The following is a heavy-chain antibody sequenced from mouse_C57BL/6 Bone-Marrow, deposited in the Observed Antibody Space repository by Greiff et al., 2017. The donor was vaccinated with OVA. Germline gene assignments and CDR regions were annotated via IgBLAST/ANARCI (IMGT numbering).Heavy chain of an antibody. CDR2: INPNNGGT. Sequence: VQLQQSGPELVKPGASVKISCKASGYTFTDYYMNWVKQSHGKSLEWIGDINPNNGGTSYNQKFKGKATLTVDKSSSTAYMELRSLTSEDSAVYYCARSYYGSRRARFAYWGQGTLVTVSA. V-gene: IGHV1-26*01. D-gene: IGHD1-1*01. CDR1: GYTFTDYY. CDR3: ARSYYGSRRARFAY. J-gene: IGHJ3*01.